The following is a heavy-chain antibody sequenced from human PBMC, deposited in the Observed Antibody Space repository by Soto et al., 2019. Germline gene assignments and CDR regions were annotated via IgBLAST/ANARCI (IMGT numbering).Heavy chain of an antibody. Sequence: EVQLLESGGGLVQPGGSLRLSCGVSGFTFNDFEMNWVRQAPGKGLEWLAYIDGSGTTKKYADSVRGRFTISRDNPNNTLFPQMSSLSAADTALYYCARGFGRSNYWGQGTLVSVSS. CDR3: ARGFGRSNY. CDR1: GFTFNDFE. J-gene: IGHJ4*02. V-gene: IGHV3-48*03. CDR2: IDGSGTTK. D-gene: IGHD3-10*01.